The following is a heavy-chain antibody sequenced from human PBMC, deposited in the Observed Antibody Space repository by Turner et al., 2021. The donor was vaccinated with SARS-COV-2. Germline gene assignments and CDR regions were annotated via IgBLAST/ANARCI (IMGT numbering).Heavy chain of an antibody. J-gene: IGHJ4*02. Sequence: QLQLQESGPGLVKPSETLCLTCAVSGGSISTTNHYWGWIRQPPGKGLEWIGSISYTGRTFYTPSLKSRVTLSMDTSKNHFSLKVTSVTAADTAVYYCARQGGVDYWGQGTLVTVSS. CDR1: GGSISTTNHY. CDR3: ARQGGVDY. CDR2: ISYTGRT. V-gene: IGHV4-39*01.